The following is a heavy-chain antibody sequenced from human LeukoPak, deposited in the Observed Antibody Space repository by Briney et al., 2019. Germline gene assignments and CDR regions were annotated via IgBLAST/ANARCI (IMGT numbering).Heavy chain of an antibody. CDR3: AKERKSHCSSTSCYTGFDP. CDR1: GFTFSNYA. D-gene: IGHD2-2*02. J-gene: IGHJ5*02. CDR2: ISGGGGST. V-gene: IGHV3-23*01. Sequence: GGSLRLSCAASGFTFSNYAISWVRQAPGKGLEWVSGISGGGGSTYYADSVKGRFTISRDNSKNTLYLQMNSLRVEDTAVYYCAKERKSHCSSTSCYTGFDPWGQGTLVTVSS.